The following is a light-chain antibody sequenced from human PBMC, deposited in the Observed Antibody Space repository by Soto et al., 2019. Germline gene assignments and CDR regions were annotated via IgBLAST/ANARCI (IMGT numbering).Light chain of an antibody. V-gene: IGLV1-36*01. J-gene: IGLJ2*01. CDR2: YNN. Sequence: QSVLTQPPSVSEAPRQRVTISCSGGDSNIGNHAVNWYQQVPEKAPKLLIYYNNLLPSGVSDRFSGSKSGTSASLAISGLQFEDEATYYCAAWDDSLNGQVFGGGTKVTVL. CDR3: AAWDDSLNGQV. CDR1: DSNIGNHA.